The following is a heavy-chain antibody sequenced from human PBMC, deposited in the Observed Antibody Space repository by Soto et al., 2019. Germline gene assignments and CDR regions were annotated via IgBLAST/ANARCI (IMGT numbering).Heavy chain of an antibody. Sequence: SGPTLVNPTQTLTLTCTFSGFSLSTSGMCVSWIRQPPGKALGWLALIDWDDDKYYSTSLKTRLTISKDTSKNQVVLTMTNMDPVDTATYYCARIPVVPAAIDYYYGMDVWGQGTTVTVSS. CDR1: GFSLSTSGMC. J-gene: IGHJ6*02. CDR3: ARIPVVPAAIDYYYGMDV. V-gene: IGHV2-70*01. D-gene: IGHD2-2*01. CDR2: IDWDDDK.